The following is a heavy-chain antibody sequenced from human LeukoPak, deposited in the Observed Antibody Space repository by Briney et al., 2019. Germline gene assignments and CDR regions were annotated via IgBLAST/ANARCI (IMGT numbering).Heavy chain of an antibody. CDR1: GFTFSYYN. Sequence: GGSLRLSCAASGFTFSYYNMKWVRQAPGKGLEWVSSISSSSSYIYYADSVKGRFTISRDNSKNTLYLQMNSLRAEDTAVYYCAKDGLSSSWDAEYFQHWGQGTLVTVSS. CDR2: ISSSSSYI. D-gene: IGHD6-13*01. CDR3: AKDGLSSSWDAEYFQH. V-gene: IGHV3-21*04. J-gene: IGHJ1*01.